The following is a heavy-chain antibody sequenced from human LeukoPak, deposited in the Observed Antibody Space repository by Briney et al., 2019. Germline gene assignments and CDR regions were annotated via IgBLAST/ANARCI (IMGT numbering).Heavy chain of an antibody. D-gene: IGHD3-22*01. CDR3: ARVMYYYDSSGYYHYWYFDL. J-gene: IGHJ2*01. CDR1: GFTFSDYR. Sequence: GGSLRLSCEASGFTFSDYRMHWVRQAPGKGLVWVSHTNSDGSSTSYANSVKGRFTISRDNAKNTLYLQMNSLRAEDTAVYYCARVMYYYDSSGYYHYWYFDLWGRGTLVTVSS. CDR2: TNSDGSST. V-gene: IGHV3-74*01.